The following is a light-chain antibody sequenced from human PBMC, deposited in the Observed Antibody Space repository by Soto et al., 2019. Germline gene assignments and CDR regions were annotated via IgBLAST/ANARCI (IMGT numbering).Light chain of an antibody. V-gene: IGKV2-24*01. J-gene: IGKJ2*01. Sequence: DIVLTQTRLSSPVTLGQPASISCRSSQSLVHIDGNTYFNWLQQRPGQPPRLLSYKISNRFPGVPDRFSGSWAGTDFPLKISRVEAEDVGVYYCMQATQSYTFGQGTRLEIK. CDR1: QSLVHIDGNTY. CDR2: KIS. CDR3: MQATQSYT.